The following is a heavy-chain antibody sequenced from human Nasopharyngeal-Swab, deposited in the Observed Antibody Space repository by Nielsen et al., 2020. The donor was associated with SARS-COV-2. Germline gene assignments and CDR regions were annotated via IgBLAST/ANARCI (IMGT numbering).Heavy chain of an antibody. V-gene: IGHV3-21*01. J-gene: IGHJ4*02. D-gene: IGHD3-3*01. Sequence: GESLNISCASSGFIFSSYSMNWVRQAPGKGLEWVSSISSSSSYIYYADSVKGRFTTSRDNAKNSLYQQMNSLRAEDTAVYYCARDRLQYDDFWSGYPYYFDYWGEGTLLSVSS. CDR1: GFIFSSYS. CDR3: ARDRLQYDDFWSGYPYYFDY. CDR2: ISSSSSYI.